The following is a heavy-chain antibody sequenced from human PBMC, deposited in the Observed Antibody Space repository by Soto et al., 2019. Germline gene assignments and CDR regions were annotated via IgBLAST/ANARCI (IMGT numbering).Heavy chain of an antibody. Sequence: VKVSCKASGGTFSSYTISWVRQAPGQGLEWMGRIIPILGIANYAQKFQGRVTITADKSTSTAYMELSSLRSEDTAVYYCARVEFVSIFGVVIPYYYYMDVWGKGTTVTVSS. CDR1: GGTFSSYT. J-gene: IGHJ6*03. CDR2: IIPILGIA. D-gene: IGHD3-3*01. CDR3: ARVEFVSIFGVVIPYYYYMDV. V-gene: IGHV1-69*02.